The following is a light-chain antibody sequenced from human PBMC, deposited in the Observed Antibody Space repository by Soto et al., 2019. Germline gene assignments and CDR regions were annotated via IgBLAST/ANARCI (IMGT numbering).Light chain of an antibody. CDR1: RSISSH. CDR3: QQRSNWPIT. Sequence: ALSQSPPSLSQAPGASATLSSRASRSISSHLAWYQQKPGQAPRLLIYGASTRATGIPARFSGSGSGTDFTLTISSLEPEDFAVYYCQQRSNWPITFGQRTRLEIK. CDR2: GAS. V-gene: IGKV3-11*01. J-gene: IGKJ5*01.